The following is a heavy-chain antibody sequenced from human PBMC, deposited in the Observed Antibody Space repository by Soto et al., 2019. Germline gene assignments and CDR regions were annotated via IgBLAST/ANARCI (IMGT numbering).Heavy chain of an antibody. CDR1: GFTFDDYA. CDR2: ISWNSGSI. V-gene: IGHV3-9*01. CDR3: AKAFTSGYDSFDY. Sequence: ESGGGLVQPGRSLRLSCAASGFTFDDYAMHWVRQAPGKGLEWVSGISWNSGSIGYADSVKGRFTISRDNAKNSLYLQMNSLRAEDTALYYCAKAFTSGYDSFDYWGQGTLVTVSS. D-gene: IGHD5-12*01. J-gene: IGHJ4*02.